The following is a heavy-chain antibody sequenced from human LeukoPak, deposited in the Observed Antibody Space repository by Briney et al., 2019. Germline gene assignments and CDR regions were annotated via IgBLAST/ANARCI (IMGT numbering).Heavy chain of an antibody. D-gene: IGHD2-2*01. J-gene: IGHJ4*02. Sequence: GGSLRLSCAASGFTFSSYSMTWVRQAPGKGLEWVSSISSSSSYIYYADSVKGRFTISRDNAKNSLYLQMNSLRAEDTAVYYCARAPAYCSSTSCPLDYWGQGTLVTVSS. CDR2: ISSSSSYI. CDR3: ARAPAYCSSTSCPLDY. V-gene: IGHV3-21*01. CDR1: GFTFSSYS.